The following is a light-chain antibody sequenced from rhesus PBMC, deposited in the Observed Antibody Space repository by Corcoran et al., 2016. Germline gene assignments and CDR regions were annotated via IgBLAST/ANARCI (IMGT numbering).Light chain of an antibody. V-gene: IGKV3-10*01. CDR1: QSVSSY. CDR3: YQHSSGYS. J-gene: IGKJ2*01. CDR2: GAA. Sequence: QVILTQSPATLSLSPGERATLSCRASQSVSSYLAWYQQKPGQAPRHLIDGAARRATGLPDRFRGSGLGTDFTLTISSLEPEDVGVYHCYQHSSGYSFGQGTKGEIK.